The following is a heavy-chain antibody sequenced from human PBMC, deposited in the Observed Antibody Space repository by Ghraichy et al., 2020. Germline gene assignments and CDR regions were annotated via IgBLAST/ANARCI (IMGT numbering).Heavy chain of an antibody. Sequence: GVSLRLSCAASGFSFSNHAMTWVRQAPGKGLEWVSIIRGGGGVTFYADSVEGRFTISRDNSKNTLYLQMNSLRAEDTAVYYCAKTMASFGNDGLNVWGQGTTVTVSS. V-gene: IGHV3-23*01. J-gene: IGHJ6*02. CDR3: AKTMASFGNDGLNV. D-gene: IGHD1-1*01. CDR1: GFSFSNHA. CDR2: IRGGGGVT.